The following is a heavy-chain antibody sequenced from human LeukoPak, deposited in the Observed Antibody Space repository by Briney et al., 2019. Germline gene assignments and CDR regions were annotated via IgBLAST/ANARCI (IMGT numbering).Heavy chain of an antibody. CDR1: GGSISSYY. CDR2: IYYSGST. CDR3: ARHDYDILTGLNWFDP. J-gene: IGHJ5*02. Sequence: SETLSLTCTVSGGSISSYYWSWIRQPPGKGLEWIGYIYYSGSTNYNPSLKSRVTISVDTSKNQFSLKLSSVTAADTAVYYCARHDYDILTGLNWFDPWGQGTLVTVSS. D-gene: IGHD3-9*01. V-gene: IGHV4-59*08.